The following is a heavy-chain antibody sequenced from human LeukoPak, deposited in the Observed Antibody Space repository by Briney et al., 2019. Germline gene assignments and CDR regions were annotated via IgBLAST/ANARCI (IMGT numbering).Heavy chain of an antibody. J-gene: IGHJ4*02. Sequence: GGSLRLSCAASGFTFSSYEMNWVRQALGKGLEWVSYISSSGSTIYCADSVKGRFTISRDNAKNSLYLQMNSLRAEDTAVYYCARVKYSRVVGAFDYWGQGTLVTVSS. CDR3: ARVKYSRVVGAFDY. V-gene: IGHV3-48*03. D-gene: IGHD6-6*01. CDR1: GFTFSSYE. CDR2: ISSSGSTI.